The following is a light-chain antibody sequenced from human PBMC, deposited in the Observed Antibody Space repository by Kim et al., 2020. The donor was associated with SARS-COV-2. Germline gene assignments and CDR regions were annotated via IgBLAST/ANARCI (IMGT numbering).Light chain of an antibody. CDR2: NSS. Sequence: DIQMTQSPSTLSASVGDRVTITCRASQSVNTWLAWYQQKPGKAPNLLIYNSSTLQSGVPPSISGGGSGTEFTLTISSLQPDDFAIYYCQQYYTYPWTFGQGTKVDIK. V-gene: IGKV1-5*03. CDR3: QQYYTYPWT. CDR1: QSVNTW. J-gene: IGKJ1*01.